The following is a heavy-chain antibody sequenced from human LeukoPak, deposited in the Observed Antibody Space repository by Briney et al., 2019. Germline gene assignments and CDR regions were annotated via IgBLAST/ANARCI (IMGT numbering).Heavy chain of an antibody. CDR1: GFTFSDYY. J-gene: IGHJ4*02. V-gene: IGHV3-11*01. CDR3: ARFQRWLQYNFFDY. Sequence: GGSLRLSCAASGFTFSDYYMSWIRQAPGKGLEWVSYISSGGSAMYFADSVKGRFTTSRDNAKNSLYLQMNSLRAEDTAVYYCARFQRWLQYNFFDYWGQGTLVTVSS. D-gene: IGHD5-24*01. CDR2: ISSGGSAM.